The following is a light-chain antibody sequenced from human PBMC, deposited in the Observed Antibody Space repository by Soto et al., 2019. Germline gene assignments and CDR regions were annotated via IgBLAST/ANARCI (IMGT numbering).Light chain of an antibody. J-gene: IGLJ2*01. CDR1: SSDVGSYDL. CDR3: CSFVRTNGLL. Sequence: QSALTQPASVSGSPGQSINISCTGTSSDVGSYDLVSWYQHHSGKAPKIIIYEVNKRPSGISDRFSGSKSGNTASLTISGLQAEDEADYFCCSFVRTNGLLFGGGTKVTVL. CDR2: EVN. V-gene: IGLV2-23*02.